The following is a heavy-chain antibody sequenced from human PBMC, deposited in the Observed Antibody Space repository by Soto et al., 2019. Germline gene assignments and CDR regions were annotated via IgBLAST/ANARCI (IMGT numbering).Heavy chain of an antibody. CDR1: GFTVSGNY. V-gene: IGHV3-23*01. Sequence: GGSLRLSCAASGFTVSGNYMSWVRQAPGKGLEWVSAISGSGGSTYYADSVKGRFTISRDNSKNTLYLQMNSLRAEDTAVYYCAKGRITLLEWAPNDYWGQGTLVTVSS. J-gene: IGHJ4*02. D-gene: IGHD3-3*01. CDR2: ISGSGGST. CDR3: AKGRITLLEWAPNDY.